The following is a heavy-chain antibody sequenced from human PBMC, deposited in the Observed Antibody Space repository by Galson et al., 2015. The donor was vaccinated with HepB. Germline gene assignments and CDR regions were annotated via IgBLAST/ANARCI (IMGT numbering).Heavy chain of an antibody. Sequence: SLRLSCAASGFSFTNAWMNWVRQAPGKGLEWVGRIKSNADGGTTDYGAPVKGRFTISREDSKNTLFLQMNNVKAEDTAVYYCNTGPPLVRPRWGQGTLVTVSS. CDR3: NTGPPLVRPR. J-gene: IGHJ4*02. V-gene: IGHV3-15*05. D-gene: IGHD3-10*01. CDR2: IKSNADGGTT. CDR1: GFSFTNAW.